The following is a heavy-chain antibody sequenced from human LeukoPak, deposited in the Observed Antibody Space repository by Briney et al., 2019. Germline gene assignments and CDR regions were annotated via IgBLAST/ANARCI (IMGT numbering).Heavy chain of an antibody. V-gene: IGHV1-3*01. CDR1: GYTFTSYA. Sequence: ASVKVSCKASGYTFTSYAMHWVRQAPGQRLEWMGWINAGNGNTKYSQKFQGRVTITRDTSASTAYMELSSLRSEDTAVYYCARDILFYDILTGYYYYYGMDVWGQGTTVTVSS. J-gene: IGHJ6*02. CDR3: ARDILFYDILTGYYYYYGMDV. CDR2: INAGNGNT. D-gene: IGHD3-9*01.